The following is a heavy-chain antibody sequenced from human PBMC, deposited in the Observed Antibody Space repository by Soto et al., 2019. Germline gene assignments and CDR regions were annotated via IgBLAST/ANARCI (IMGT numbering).Heavy chain of an antibody. CDR2: ISGSGGST. D-gene: IGHD2-21*02. Sequence: GGSLRLSCAASGFTFSSYAMSGFRRAPGKGLEWVSAISGSGGSTYYADSVKGRFTISRDNSKNTLYLQMNSLRAEDTAVYYCAKGGGNSPGNYGMDVWVQGTTVTVSS. V-gene: IGHV3-23*01. CDR3: AKGGGNSPGNYGMDV. CDR1: GFTFSSYA. J-gene: IGHJ6*02.